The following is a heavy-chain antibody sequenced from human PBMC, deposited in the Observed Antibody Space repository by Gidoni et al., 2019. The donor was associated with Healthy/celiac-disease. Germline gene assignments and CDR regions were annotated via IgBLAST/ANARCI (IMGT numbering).Heavy chain of an antibody. CDR2: IYWDDDK. CDR3: ARAAERWLQFYYFDY. V-gene: IGHV2-5*02. J-gene: IGHJ4*02. D-gene: IGHD5-12*01. Sequence: QITLKESGPTLVKPTQTLTLTCTFSGLSRSISGVGVGWIRQPPGKALEWLALIYWDDDKRYSPSLKRRLTITKDTSKKQVVLKMTKMDPVDTATYYCARAAERWLQFYYFDYWGQGTLVTVSS. CDR1: GLSRSISGVG.